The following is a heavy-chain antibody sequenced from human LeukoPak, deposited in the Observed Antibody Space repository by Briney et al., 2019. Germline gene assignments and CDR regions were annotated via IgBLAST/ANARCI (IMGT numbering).Heavy chain of an antibody. CDR1: RYTFTSYA. Sequence: ASVKVSCKASRYTFTSYAMHWVRQAPGQRLEWMGWINAGNGNTKYSQKFQGRVTITRDTSASTAYMELSSLRSEDTAVYYCARDRDDSSGYFHFDYWGQGTLVTVSS. J-gene: IGHJ4*02. D-gene: IGHD3-22*01. V-gene: IGHV1-3*01. CDR2: INAGNGNT. CDR3: ARDRDDSSGYFHFDY.